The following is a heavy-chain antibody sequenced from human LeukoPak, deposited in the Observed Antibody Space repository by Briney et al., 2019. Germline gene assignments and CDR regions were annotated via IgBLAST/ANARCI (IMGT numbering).Heavy chain of an antibody. J-gene: IGHJ4*02. CDR3: ARQPDYYDILAGPDY. D-gene: IGHD3-9*01. CDR2: LNHSGST. CDR1: GGSFSGYY. Sequence: SETLSPTCAVYGGSFSGYYWSWIRQPPGKGLEWIGELNHSGSTNYNPSLTSRVTISVDTSQNQFSLKLSSVTAADTAVYYCARQPDYYDILAGPDYWGQGTLVTVSS. V-gene: IGHV4-34*01.